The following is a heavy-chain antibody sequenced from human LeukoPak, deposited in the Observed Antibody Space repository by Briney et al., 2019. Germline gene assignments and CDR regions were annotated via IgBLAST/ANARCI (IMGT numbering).Heavy chain of an antibody. CDR2: ITSGRGTT. CDR3: ARESQLFYGMDV. V-gene: IGHV3-48*01. CDR1: GFTLSIYA. D-gene: IGHD2-2*01. Sequence: GGSLRLSCAASGFTLSIYAMNWVRQAPGKGLEWASYITSGRGTTDSADSVKGRFTISRDSAKNSLYLQMSSLRVEDTAVYYCARESQLFYGMDVWGQGTTVTVSS. J-gene: IGHJ6*02.